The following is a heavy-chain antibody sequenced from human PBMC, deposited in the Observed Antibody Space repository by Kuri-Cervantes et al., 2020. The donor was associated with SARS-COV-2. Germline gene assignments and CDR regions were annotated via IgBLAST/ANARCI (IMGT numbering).Heavy chain of an antibody. D-gene: IGHD1-7*01. CDR1: GFDFSRSA. CDR3: AKGWNSLDP. J-gene: IGHJ5*02. V-gene: IGHV3-23*01. Sequence: GESLKISCAASGFDFSRSAMTWVRQAPGKGLEWVSGISGSGGTTNYADSVKGRFTISRDNSKNTLYLQMNSLRAADTALYYCAKGWNSLDPWGQGTLVTVSS. CDR2: ISGSGGTT.